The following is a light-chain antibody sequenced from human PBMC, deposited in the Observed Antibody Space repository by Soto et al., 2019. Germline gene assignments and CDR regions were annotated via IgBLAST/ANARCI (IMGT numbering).Light chain of an antibody. Sequence: IRRSQSPATMSACVGSRVTTHCRASQSISSWLAWYQQKPGKAPKLLIYKASSLESGVPSRFSGSGSGTEFTLTISSLQPDDFATYYCQHYNSYSEACGQGTKVDIK. CDR2: KAS. J-gene: IGKJ1*01. CDR1: QSISSW. V-gene: IGKV1-5*03. CDR3: QHYNSYSEA.